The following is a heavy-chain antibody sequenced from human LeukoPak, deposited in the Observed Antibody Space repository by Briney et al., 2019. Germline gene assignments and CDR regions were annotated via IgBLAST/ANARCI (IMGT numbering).Heavy chain of an antibody. J-gene: IGHJ4*02. Sequence: GRSLRLSCAASGFTFSSYGMHWVRQAPGKGLEWVAVIWYDGSNKYYADSVKGRFTISRDNSKNTLYLQMNSLRAEDTAVYYCARGRRDGYALFDYWGQGTLVTVSS. CDR1: GFTFSSYG. CDR2: IWYDGSNK. V-gene: IGHV3-33*01. D-gene: IGHD5-24*01. CDR3: ARGRRDGYALFDY.